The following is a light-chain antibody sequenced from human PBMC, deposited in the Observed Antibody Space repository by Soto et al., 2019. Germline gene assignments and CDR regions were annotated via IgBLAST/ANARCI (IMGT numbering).Light chain of an antibody. V-gene: IGKV1-5*01. Sequence: DIQMTQSPSTLSASVGDRVTITCRASQSISSWLAWYQQKPGKAPKLLIYDAFRLESGVPSRFSGGGSGTEFTLTISSRQPDDFATYYWQQYNSYSPYAFGQGTKLEIK. CDR2: DAF. CDR1: QSISSW. J-gene: IGKJ2*01. CDR3: QQYNSYSPYA.